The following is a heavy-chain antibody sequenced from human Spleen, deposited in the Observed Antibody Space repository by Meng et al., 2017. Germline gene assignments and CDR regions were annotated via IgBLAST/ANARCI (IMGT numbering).Heavy chain of an antibody. D-gene: IGHD3-16*01. J-gene: IGHJ6*02. Sequence: GSLRLSCAASGFTLSTYWMSWVRQAPGKGLEWVANIKPDGSEKHYVDSVKGRFTISRDNAKNSLYLQMNSLRDEDTAVYYCARDGGGHDHGRFYYYGSDVWGQGTTVTVSS. CDR3: ARDGGGHDHGRFYYYGSDV. CDR1: GFTLSTYW. V-gene: IGHV3-7*01. CDR2: IKPDGSEK.